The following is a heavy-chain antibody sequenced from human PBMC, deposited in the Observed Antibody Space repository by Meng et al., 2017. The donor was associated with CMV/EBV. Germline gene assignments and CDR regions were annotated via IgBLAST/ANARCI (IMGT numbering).Heavy chain of an antibody. J-gene: IGHJ4*02. CDR2: INHSGST. CDR1: GGSFSGYY. CDR3: ARGTEQLDIDY. D-gene: IGHD6-13*01. Sequence: SETLSLTCAVYGGSFSGYYWSWIRQPPGKGLEWIGEINHSGSTNYNPSLKSRVTISVDTSKNQFSLKLSSVTAADTAVYYCARGTEQLDIDYWDQGTLVTVSS. V-gene: IGHV4-34*01.